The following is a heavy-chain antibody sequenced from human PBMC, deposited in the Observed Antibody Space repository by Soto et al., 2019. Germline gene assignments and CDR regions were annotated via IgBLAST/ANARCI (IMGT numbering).Heavy chain of an antibody. D-gene: IGHD3-22*01. CDR2: MYYGGST. CDR1: GGSISSSGFY. J-gene: IGHJ5*02. V-gene: IGHV4-39*01. Sequence: SETLSLTCTVSGGSISSSGFYWGWLRQPPGKGLDFIGSMYYGGSTFYNPSLKSRVTISVDTSKNQFTLKLISVTAADTAVYYCAVVDSTGNWFDPWGQGALVTVS. CDR3: AVVDSTGNWFDP.